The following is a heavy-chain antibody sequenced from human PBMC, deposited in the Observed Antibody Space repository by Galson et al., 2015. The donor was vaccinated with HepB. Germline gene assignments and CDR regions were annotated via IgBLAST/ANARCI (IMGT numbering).Heavy chain of an antibody. CDR2: LDPSDSYT. CDR1: GYTFTAFW. Sequence: QSGAEVKKPGESLRISCKGSGYTFTAFWITWVRQIPGKGLEWMGRLDPSDSYTAYSPSFRGHVTISTDKSITTAYLQWSSLRDSDTAIYYCVSRHYYFVSGTWYIVSDYWGQGTLVTVSS. CDR3: VSRHYYFVSGTWYIVSDY. V-gene: IGHV5-10-1*01. D-gene: IGHD3-10*01. J-gene: IGHJ4*02.